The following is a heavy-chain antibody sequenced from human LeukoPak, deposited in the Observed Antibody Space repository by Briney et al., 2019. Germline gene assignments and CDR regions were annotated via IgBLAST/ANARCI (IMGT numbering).Heavy chain of an antibody. CDR2: IYYSGST. CDR1: GGSISSSSYY. Sequence: SETLSLTCTVSGGSISSSSYYWGWIRQPPGKGREWIGSIYYSGSTYYNPSLKSRVTISVDTSKNQFSLKLSSVTAADTAVYYCARGTHPEYYYYGMDVWGQGTTVTVSS. CDR3: ARGTHPEYYYYGMDV. J-gene: IGHJ6*02. V-gene: IGHV4-39*07.